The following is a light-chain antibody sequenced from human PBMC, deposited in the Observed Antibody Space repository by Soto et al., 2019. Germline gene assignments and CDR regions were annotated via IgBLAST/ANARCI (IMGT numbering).Light chain of an antibody. Sequence: DIVLTQDPATLSLSPGERATLSCRASQSVNSHLAWYQQKPGQAPRLLIYDASNRATGIPARFSGSGSGTGFTLTSSSLEPEDFAVYYCQQRSNWPPTFGQGTKVEIK. J-gene: IGKJ1*01. CDR2: DAS. CDR1: QSVNSH. V-gene: IGKV3-11*01. CDR3: QQRSNWPPT.